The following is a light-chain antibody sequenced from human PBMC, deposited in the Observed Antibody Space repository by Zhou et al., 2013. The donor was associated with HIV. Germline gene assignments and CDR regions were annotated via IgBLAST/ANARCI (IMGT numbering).Light chain of an antibody. CDR1: QSITSW. Sequence: DIHMTQSPSTLSASVGDRVTITCRASQSITSWLAWYQQKPGKAPKLLIYKASSLEAGVPSRFSGSGSGTEFTLSISNLQPEDAATYYCQQLKTYPPTFGGGTKVEIK. CDR3: QQLKTYPPT. CDR2: KAS. V-gene: IGKV1-5*03. J-gene: IGKJ4*01.